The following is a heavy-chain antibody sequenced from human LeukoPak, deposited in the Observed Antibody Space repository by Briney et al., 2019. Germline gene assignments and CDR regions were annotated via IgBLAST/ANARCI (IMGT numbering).Heavy chain of an antibody. Sequence: ASVKVSCKASGYTFTGYYMHWVRQAPGQGLEWMGWINPNSGGTNYAQKFQGRVTMTRDKSISTAYLQWSSLKASDTAMYYCASHVDTAYDAFDIWGQGTMVTVSS. D-gene: IGHD5-18*01. J-gene: IGHJ3*02. V-gene: IGHV1-2*02. CDR1: GYTFTGYY. CDR3: ASHVDTAYDAFDI. CDR2: INPNSGGT.